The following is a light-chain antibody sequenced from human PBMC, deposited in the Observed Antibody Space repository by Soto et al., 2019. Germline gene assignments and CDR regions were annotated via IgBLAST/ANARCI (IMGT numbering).Light chain of an antibody. Sequence: EIVMTQSPATLSVSPGERATHSCRASQSVSSNLAWYQQKRGQAPRLLIYGASTRATGIPARFSGSGSGTEFTLTISSLQSEDFAVYYCQQYNNWPYTFGQGTKLEIK. CDR1: QSVSSN. J-gene: IGKJ2*01. CDR3: QQYNNWPYT. CDR2: GAS. V-gene: IGKV3-15*01.